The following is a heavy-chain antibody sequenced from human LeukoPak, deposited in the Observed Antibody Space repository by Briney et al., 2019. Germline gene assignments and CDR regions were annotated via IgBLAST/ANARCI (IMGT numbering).Heavy chain of an antibody. D-gene: IGHD3-22*01. Sequence: PSETLSLTCTVSGGSSSSYYWNWIRQPPGKGLEWIGYIYYSGSTNYNPSLKSRVTISVDTSKNQFSLKLSSVTAADTAVHYCARESPYYDSSGYDHWGQGTLVTVSS. J-gene: IGHJ4*02. CDR3: ARESPYYDSSGYDH. CDR2: IYYSGST. CDR1: GGSSSSYY. V-gene: IGHV4-59*01.